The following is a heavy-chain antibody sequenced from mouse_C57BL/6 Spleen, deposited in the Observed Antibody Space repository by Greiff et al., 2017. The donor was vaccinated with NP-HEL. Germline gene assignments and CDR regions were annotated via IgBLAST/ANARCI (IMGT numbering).Heavy chain of an antibody. D-gene: IGHD1-1*01. Sequence: LVESGPELVKPGASVKISCKASGYSFTGYYMNWVKQSPEKSLEWIGEINPSTGGTTYNQKFKAKATLTVDKSSSTAYMQLKSLTSEDSAVYYCASYYGGAYWGQGTLVTVSA. CDR1: GYSFTGYY. J-gene: IGHJ3*01. CDR2: INPSTGGT. V-gene: IGHV1-42*01. CDR3: ASYYGGAY.